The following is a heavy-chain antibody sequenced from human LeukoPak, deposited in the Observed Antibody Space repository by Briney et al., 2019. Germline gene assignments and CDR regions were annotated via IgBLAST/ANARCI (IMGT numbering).Heavy chain of an antibody. CDR3: ARSIIWFGELWGAFDI. J-gene: IGHJ3*02. D-gene: IGHD3-10*01. CDR1: GYSFTSYW. Sequence: GASLKISCMGSGYSFTSYWIGWVRPMPGKGLEWMGIIYPGDSDTRYSPSFQGQVTISADKSISTAYLQWSSLKASDTAMYYCARSIIWFGELWGAFDIWGQGTMVTVSS. CDR2: IYPGDSDT. V-gene: IGHV5-51*01.